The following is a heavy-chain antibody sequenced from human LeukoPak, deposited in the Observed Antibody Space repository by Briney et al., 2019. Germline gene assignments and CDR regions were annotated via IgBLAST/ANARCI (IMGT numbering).Heavy chain of an antibody. CDR3: ARDGYNYGFDY. J-gene: IGHJ4*02. D-gene: IGHD5-24*01. Sequence: GGSLRLSRAASGFTLSNFNMHWVRQAPGKGLEWVAVIWYDGSNKNYADSVKGRFTITRDNSKNTLSLQMNSLRGEDTAVYSCARDGYNYGFDYWGQGTLVTVSS. CDR2: IWYDGSNK. V-gene: IGHV3-33*01. CDR1: GFTLSNFN.